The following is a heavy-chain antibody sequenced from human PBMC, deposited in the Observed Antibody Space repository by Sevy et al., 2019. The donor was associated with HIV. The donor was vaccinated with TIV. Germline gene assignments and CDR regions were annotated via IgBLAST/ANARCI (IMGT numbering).Heavy chain of an antibody. CDR1: GFTFSSYG. V-gene: IGHV3-33*01. CDR3: ARDEGSGSYSLRGMDV. D-gene: IGHD3-10*01. CDR2: IWYDGSNK. Sequence: GGSLRLSCAASGFTFSSYGMHWVRQAPGKGLEWVAVIWYDGSNKYYADSVKGRFTISRDNSKNTLYLQMNSLRAEDTAVYYCARDEGSGSYSLRGMDVWGHGTTVTVSS. J-gene: IGHJ6*02.